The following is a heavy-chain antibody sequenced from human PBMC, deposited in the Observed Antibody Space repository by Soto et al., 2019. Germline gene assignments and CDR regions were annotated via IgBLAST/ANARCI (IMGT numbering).Heavy chain of an antibody. D-gene: IGHD3-22*01. CDR1: GGSISSSSYY. CDR3: ARQYSSVSSVVG. CDR2: IYYSGST. V-gene: IGHV4-39*01. J-gene: IGHJ4*02. Sequence: SETLSLTCTVSGGSISSSSYYWGWIRQPPGKGLEWIGSIYYSGSTYYNPSLKSRVTISVDTSKNQFSLKLSSVTAADTAVYYCARQYSSVSSVVGWGQGTLVTVSS.